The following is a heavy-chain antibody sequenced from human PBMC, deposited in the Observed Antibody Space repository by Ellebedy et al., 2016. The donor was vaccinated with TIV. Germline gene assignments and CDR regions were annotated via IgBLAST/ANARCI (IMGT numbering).Heavy chain of an antibody. V-gene: IGHV3-74*03. Sequence: GESLKISCAASGFTFSSYAMSWVRQAPGKGLEWVSRIKPDGSGITYADSVRGRFTISRDNAKNTLYLQMNSLRAEDTAVYYCARGAWGYNPTFDPWGQGTLVTVSS. CDR1: GFTFSSYA. J-gene: IGHJ5*02. CDR3: ARGAWGYNPTFDP. CDR2: IKPDGSGI. D-gene: IGHD5-24*01.